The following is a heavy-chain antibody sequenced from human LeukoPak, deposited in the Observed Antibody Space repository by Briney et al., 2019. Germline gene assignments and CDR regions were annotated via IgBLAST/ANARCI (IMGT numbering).Heavy chain of an antibody. D-gene: IGHD6-19*01. J-gene: IGHJ3*02. CDR1: GGSINYYY. Sequence: SETLSLTXTVSGGSINYYYWSWIRQPAGKGLEWIGHIYTSGNTNYNYNPSLKSRVSMSIDTSKNQFSLRLSSVAAADTAFYYCATYSSASDAFAIWGQGTKVTVSS. V-gene: IGHV4-4*07. CDR2: IYTSGNTNY. CDR3: ATYSSASDAFAI.